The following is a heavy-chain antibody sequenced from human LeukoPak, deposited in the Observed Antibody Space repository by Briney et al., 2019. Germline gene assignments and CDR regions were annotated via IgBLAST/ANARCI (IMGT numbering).Heavy chain of an antibody. Sequence: GGSLRLSCAASGFIVSDSYMSWVRQAPGKGLEWVSVIYSSGGTFYSDSVKGRFTISRDYSKNTLYLQMNSLRADDTAVYYCARDSSGPAFWGQGTLITVPS. J-gene: IGHJ4*02. CDR2: IYSSGGT. V-gene: IGHV3-53*01. CDR3: ARDSSGPAF. CDR1: GFIVSDSY. D-gene: IGHD3-22*01.